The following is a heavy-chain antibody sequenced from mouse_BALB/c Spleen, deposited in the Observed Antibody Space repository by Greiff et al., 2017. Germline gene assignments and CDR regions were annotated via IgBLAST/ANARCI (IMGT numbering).Heavy chain of an antibody. CDR3: AREPRQLGLRMDAMDY. V-gene: IGHV14-3*02. D-gene: IGHD3-2*01. Sequence: EVQVVESGAELVKPGASVKLSCTASGFNIKDTYMHWVKQRPEQGLEWIGRIDPANGNTKYDPKFQGKATITADTSSNTAYLQLSSLTSEDTAVYYCAREPRQLGLRMDAMDYWGQGTSVTVSS. J-gene: IGHJ4*01. CDR2: IDPANGNT. CDR1: GFNIKDTY.